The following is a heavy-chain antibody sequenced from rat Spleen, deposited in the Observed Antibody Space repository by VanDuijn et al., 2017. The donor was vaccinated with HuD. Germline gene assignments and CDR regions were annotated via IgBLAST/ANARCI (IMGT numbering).Heavy chain of an antibody. Sequence: EVQLVESGGGLVQPGRSLKLSCVASGFTFNNYWMTWIRQAPGKGLEWVASITNTGGSTYYPDSVKGRFTISRDIAENTLYLQMSSLRSEDTATYYCTRAPYTTDYYFDYWGQGVMVTVSS. V-gene: IGHV5-31*01. D-gene: IGHD1-6*01. J-gene: IGHJ2*01. CDR2: ITNTGGST. CDR3: TRAPYTTDYYFDY. CDR1: GFTFNNYW.